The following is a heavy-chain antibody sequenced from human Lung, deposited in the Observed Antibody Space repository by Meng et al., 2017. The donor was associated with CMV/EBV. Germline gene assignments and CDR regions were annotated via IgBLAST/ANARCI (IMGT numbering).Heavy chain of an antibody. CDR1: GASISSNIR. D-gene: IGHD1-26*01. CDR3: ARGNQDAWELLAY. J-gene: IGHJ4*02. Sequence: QPELQESGPGLVKPAGTLALTCGVSGASISSNIRWTWVRQAPGKGLEWSGDIEDSGSTNYNPSLNSRISISLDKSKNHFSLKVNSVTAADTAVYYCARGNQDAWELLAYWGQGALVTVSS. CDR2: IEDSGST. V-gene: IGHV4-4*02.